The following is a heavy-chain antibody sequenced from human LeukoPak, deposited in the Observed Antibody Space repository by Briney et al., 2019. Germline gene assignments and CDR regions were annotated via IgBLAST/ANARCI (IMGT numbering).Heavy chain of an antibody. CDR3: ARRGGYDPGAFDI. CDR2: IHLSDPYI. J-gene: IGHJ3*02. Sequence: GGSLRLSCKGSGHSFSCYWIIWARQMPGKALEGMVRIHLSDPYINYSVSFQGHVTMSADKSISTAYLQWSSLKATDTAMYYCARRGGYDPGAFDIWGQGTMVTVSS. D-gene: IGHD5-12*01. CDR1: GHSFSCYW. V-gene: IGHV5-10-1*01.